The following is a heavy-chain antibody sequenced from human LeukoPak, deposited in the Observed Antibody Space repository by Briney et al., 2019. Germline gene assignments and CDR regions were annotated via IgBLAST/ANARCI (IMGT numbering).Heavy chain of an antibody. CDR2: TYYRYKWYN. V-gene: IGHV6-1*01. J-gene: IGHJ4*02. CDR1: GVSVSSYTAA. CDR3: ARVLDVGHTYFDY. D-gene: IGHD1-26*01. Sequence: SQTLSLTCAISGVSVSSYTAAWNRITQAPSRVLEWLGRTYYRYKWYNDYAAYVKSRITINPDTSKNQFSLQLKYVNFEDTAVYYCARVLDVGHTYFDYWGQGTLVTVSS.